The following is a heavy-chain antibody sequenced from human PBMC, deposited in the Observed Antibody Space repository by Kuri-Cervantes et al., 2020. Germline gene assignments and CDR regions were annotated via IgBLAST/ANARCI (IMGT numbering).Heavy chain of an antibody. CDR3: AREGDKNYDYIWGSYLREDPMFDY. CDR2: IDHSGGT. CDR1: GGSFNGYL. V-gene: IGHV4-34*01. D-gene: IGHD3-16*02. J-gene: IGHJ4*02. Sequence: SQTLSLTCDVYGGSFNGYLWSWIRQTPGKGLEWIGEIDHSGGTNYNPSLTGRVTISVDTSKNQFSLKLSSVTAADTAVYYCAREGDKNYDYIWGSYLREDPMFDYRGQGTLVTVSS.